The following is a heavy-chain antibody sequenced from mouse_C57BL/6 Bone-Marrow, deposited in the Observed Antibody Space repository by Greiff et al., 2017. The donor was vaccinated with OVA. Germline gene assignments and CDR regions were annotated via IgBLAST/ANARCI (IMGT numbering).Heavy chain of an antibody. CDR2: ITHSGET. D-gene: IGHD2-5*01. CDR3: AGAPYSNYWYFDV. Sequence: LQESGPGLVKPSQSLFLTCSITGFPITSGYYWIWIRQSPGKPLEWMGYITHSGETFYNPSLQSPISITRETSKNQFFLQLNSVTTEDTAMYYCAGAPYSNYWYFDVWGTGTTVTVSS. J-gene: IGHJ1*03. V-gene: IGHV12-3*01. CDR1: GFPITSGYY.